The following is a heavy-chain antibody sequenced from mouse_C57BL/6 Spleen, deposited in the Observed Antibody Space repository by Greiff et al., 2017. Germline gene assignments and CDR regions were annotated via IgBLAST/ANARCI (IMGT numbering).Heavy chain of an antibody. J-gene: IGHJ4*01. CDR3: AREGELGDYYAMDY. V-gene: IGHV1-81*01. Sequence: QVHVKQSGAELARPGASVKLSCKASGYTFTSYGISWVKQRTGQGLEWIGEIYPSSGNTYYNEKFKGKATLTADKSSSTAYMELRSLTSEDSAVYFGAREGELGDYYAMDYWGQGTSVTVSS. D-gene: IGHD4-1*01. CDR1: GYTFTSYG. CDR2: IYPSSGNT.